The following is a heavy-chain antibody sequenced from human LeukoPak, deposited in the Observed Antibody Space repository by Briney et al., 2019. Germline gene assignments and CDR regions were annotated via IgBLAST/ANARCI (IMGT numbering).Heavy chain of an antibody. CDR1: GFTFSSYG. Sequence: GGSLRLSCAASGFTFSSYGMHWVRQAPGKGLEWVAVIWYDGGNKFYADSVKGRFTVSRDNSRNTLYLQMNSLRVEDTATYYCAIVWSISLIDYCGQGTLVTVSS. CDR3: AIVWSISLIDY. V-gene: IGHV3-33*01. CDR2: IWYDGGNK. D-gene: IGHD3-3*01. J-gene: IGHJ4*02.